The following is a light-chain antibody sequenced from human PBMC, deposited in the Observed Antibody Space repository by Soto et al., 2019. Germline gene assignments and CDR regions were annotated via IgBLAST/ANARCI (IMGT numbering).Light chain of an antibody. CDR3: QQRHMWPIT. J-gene: IGKJ5*01. Sequence: EIALTQSPGTLSLSPGERATISCRASQSVSSYLAWYQQKPGQAPRLLIYDASNRATGIPPRFSGSGSGTDFTLTISSLETEDSAVYYCQQRHMWPITFGQGTRLEIK. CDR1: QSVSSY. CDR2: DAS. V-gene: IGKV3-11*01.